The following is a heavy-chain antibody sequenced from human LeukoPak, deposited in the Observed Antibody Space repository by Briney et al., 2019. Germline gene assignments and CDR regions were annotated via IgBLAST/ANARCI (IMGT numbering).Heavy chain of an antibody. J-gene: IGHJ3*02. CDR3: ERAGTALSGDAFDI. D-gene: IGHD1-1*01. CDR2: INPNSGGT. Sequence: AAVKVSFKASGYTFTGYYMHWVRQAPAQGLEWMGGINPNSGGTNYAQKFQGRVTITSDTSISTADMELSRLRSDDTAVYYCERAGTALSGDAFDIWGQGTMVTVSS. CDR1: GYTFTGYY. V-gene: IGHV1-2*02.